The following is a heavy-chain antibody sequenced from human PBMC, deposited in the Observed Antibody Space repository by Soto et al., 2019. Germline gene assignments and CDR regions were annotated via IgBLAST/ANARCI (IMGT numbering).Heavy chain of an antibody. Sequence: SETLSLTCAVYGGSFSGYYWSWIRQPPGKGLEWIGEINHSGSTNYNPSLKSRVTISVDTSKNQFSLKLSSVTAADTAVYYCARGLSKAATHWARAAPAHTSGGKTYFDYWGQGTLVTVSS. CDR1: GGSFSGYY. CDR2: INHSGST. J-gene: IGHJ4*02. D-gene: IGHD6-25*01. V-gene: IGHV4-34*01. CDR3: ARGLSKAATHWARAAPAHTSGGKTYFDY.